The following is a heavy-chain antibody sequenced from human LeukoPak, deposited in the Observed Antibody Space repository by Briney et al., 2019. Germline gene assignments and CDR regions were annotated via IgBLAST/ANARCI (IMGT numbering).Heavy chain of an antibody. J-gene: IGHJ6*02. CDR3: ARMRDYYGMDV. V-gene: IGHV1-69*04. CDR2: IIPILGIA. Sequence: SVKVSCKASGGTFSSYAISWVRQAPGQGLEWMGRIIPILGIANYAQKFQGRVTMTRNTSISTAYMELSSLRSEDTAVYYCARMRDYYGMDVWGQGTTVTVSS. CDR1: GGTFSSYA.